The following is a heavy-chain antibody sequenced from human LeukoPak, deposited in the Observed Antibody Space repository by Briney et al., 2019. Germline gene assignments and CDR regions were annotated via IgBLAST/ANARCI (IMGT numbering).Heavy chain of an antibody. D-gene: IGHD4-17*01. CDR1: GFTVSSNY. Sequence: PGGSLRLSCAASGFTVSSNYMSWVRQAPGKGLEWVSVIYSGGSTYYADSVKGRFTISRDNSKNTLYLQMNSLRAEDTAVYYCAKARLVTTHFDYWGQGTLVTVSS. CDR3: AKARLVTTHFDY. V-gene: IGHV3-53*01. J-gene: IGHJ4*02. CDR2: IYSGGST.